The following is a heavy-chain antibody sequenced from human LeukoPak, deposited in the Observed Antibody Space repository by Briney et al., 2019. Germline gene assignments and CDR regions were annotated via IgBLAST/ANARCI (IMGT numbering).Heavy chain of an antibody. V-gene: IGHV3-53*01. CDR1: GFTVSSNS. CDR3: ARTYFDILTGYNPYFDY. Sequence: GGSLRLSCTVSGFTVSSNSMSWVRQAPGKGLEWVSFIYSDNTHYSDSVKGRFTISRDNSKNTLYLQMNSLRAEDTAVYYCARTYFDILTGYNPYFDYWGQGILVTVSS. J-gene: IGHJ4*02. CDR2: IYSDNT. D-gene: IGHD3-9*01.